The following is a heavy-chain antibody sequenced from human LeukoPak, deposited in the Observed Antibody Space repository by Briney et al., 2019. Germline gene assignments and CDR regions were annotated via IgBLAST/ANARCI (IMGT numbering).Heavy chain of an antibody. CDR2: IYTSGST. CDR1: AGSNTSYY. D-gene: IGHD5-24*01. J-gene: IGHJ5*02. CDR3: AKQGDGYNSFDP. V-gene: IGHV4-4*09. Sequence: SETLALTCTVSAGSNTSYYWSWIRQPPGKGLEWIGYIYTSGSTNYNPSLKSRVTISVDTSKNQFSLKLSSVTAADTAVYYCAKQGDGYNSFDPWGQGTLVTVSS.